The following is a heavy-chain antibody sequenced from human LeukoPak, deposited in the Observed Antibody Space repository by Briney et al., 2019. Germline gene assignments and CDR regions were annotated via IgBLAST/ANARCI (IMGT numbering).Heavy chain of an antibody. CDR3: AGDCDRNGYYCY. CDR2: ISTNNGNT. J-gene: IGHJ4*02. Sequence: GASVKVSCKASGYTFTNYGISWVRQAPGQGLEWMGWISTNNGNTNYAQKLQGRVTMTTDASTSTAYMELRSLRSDDTAIYYCAGDCDRNGYYCYWGQGTLVTVSS. CDR1: GYTFTNYG. D-gene: IGHD3-22*01. V-gene: IGHV1-18*01.